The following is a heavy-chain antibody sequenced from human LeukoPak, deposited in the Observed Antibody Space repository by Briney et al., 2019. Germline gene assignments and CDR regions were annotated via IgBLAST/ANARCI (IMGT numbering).Heavy chain of an antibody. J-gene: IGHJ4*02. CDR3: ATMIFGGGFDY. D-gene: IGHD3/OR15-3a*01. CDR1: GFTFSSYW. V-gene: IGHV3-7*01. Sequence: GGSLRLSCVASGFTFSSYWMSWVRQAPGKGLEWVANIKEDGGEENYVDFEKGRFTISRDNAKKSLYLQMNSLRAEDTALYYCATMIFGGGFDYWGQGTLVTVSS. CDR2: IKEDGGEE.